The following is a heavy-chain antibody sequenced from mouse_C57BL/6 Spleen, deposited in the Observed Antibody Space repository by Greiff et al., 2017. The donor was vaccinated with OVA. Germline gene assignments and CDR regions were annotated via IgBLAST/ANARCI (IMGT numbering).Heavy chain of an antibody. CDR3: ARGGHGSWFAY. V-gene: IGHV1-62-3*01. D-gene: IGHD2-2*01. J-gene: IGHJ3*01. CDR1: GYAFTSSW. Sequence: QVQLQQSGAELVKPGASVKLSCKASGYAFTSSWMHWVKQRPGRGLEWIGRIDPNDGDTKYNGKFKGKATLTVDKPSSTAYMQLSSLTAEDSAVYYCARGGHGSWFAYWGQGTTVTVSA. CDR2: IDPNDGDT.